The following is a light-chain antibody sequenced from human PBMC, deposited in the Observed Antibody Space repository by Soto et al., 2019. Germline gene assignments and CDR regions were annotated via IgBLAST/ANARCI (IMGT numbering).Light chain of an antibody. CDR1: SSDVGGYDY. CDR2: DVS. V-gene: IGLV2-14*01. CDR3: SSYTSSSTLVV. J-gene: IGLJ2*01. Sequence: QAALTQPASVYGSPGQSITISCTGTSSDVGGYDYVSWYQQYPDKAPKLMIYDVSNRPSGVSNRFSGSKSGNTASLTISGLQAEDEADYYCSSYTSSSTLVVFGGGTKLTVL.